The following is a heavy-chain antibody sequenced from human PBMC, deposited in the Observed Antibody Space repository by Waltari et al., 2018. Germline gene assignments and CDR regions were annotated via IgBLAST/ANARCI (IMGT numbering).Heavy chain of an antibody. CDR3: ARDQVAAAGTMYNWFDP. CDR2: INPNSGGT. CDR1: GYPFTGYY. Sequence: QVQLVQSGAEVKKPGASVKVSCKASGYPFTGYYMHWVRQAPGQGLEGMGWINPNSGGTNYAQKFQGRVTMTRDTSISTAYMELSRLRSDDTAVYYCARDQVAAAGTMYNWFDPWGQGTLVTVSS. V-gene: IGHV1-2*02. J-gene: IGHJ5*02. D-gene: IGHD6-13*01.